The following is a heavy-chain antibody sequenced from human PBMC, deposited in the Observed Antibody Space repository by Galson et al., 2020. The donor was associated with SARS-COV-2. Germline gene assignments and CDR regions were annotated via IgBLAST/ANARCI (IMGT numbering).Heavy chain of an antibody. J-gene: IGHJ4*02. V-gene: IGHV1-2*02. D-gene: IGHD3-22*01. CDR1: GYTFTGYY. Sequence: ASVKVSCKASGYTFTGYYMHWVRQAPGQGLEWMGWINPNSGGTNYAQKSQGRVTMTRDTSISTAYMELSKLRSDDTAVYYCASARGPDYYDSSGYLDYWGQGTLVTVSS. CDR3: ASARGPDYYDSSGYLDY. CDR2: INPNSGGT.